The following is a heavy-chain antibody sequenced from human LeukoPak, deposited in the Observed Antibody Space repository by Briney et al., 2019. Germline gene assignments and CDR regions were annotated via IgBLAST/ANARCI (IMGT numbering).Heavy chain of an antibody. Sequence: PGRSLRLSCAASGFTFSSYGMHWVRQAPGKGLEWVAVIWYDGSNKYYADSVKGRFTISRDNSKNTLYLQMNSLRAEDTAVYYCARKGDYGDYWGYYYGMDVWGQGTTVTVS. CDR2: IWYDGSNK. V-gene: IGHV3-33*01. CDR3: ARKGDYGDYWGYYYGMDV. CDR1: GFTFSSYG. D-gene: IGHD4-17*01. J-gene: IGHJ6*02.